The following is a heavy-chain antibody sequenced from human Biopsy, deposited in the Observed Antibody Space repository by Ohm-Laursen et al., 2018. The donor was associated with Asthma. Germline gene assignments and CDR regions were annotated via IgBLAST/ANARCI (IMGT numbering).Heavy chain of an antibody. Sequence: TLSLTCTVSGGSINIGDYYWSWIRQHPVKGLEWIEYIYYSGSTYYNPSLKSRVTISVDTSRNQFSLNLSSVTAADTAVYYCARWGSFGFDYWGQGTLVTVSS. CDR1: GGSINIGDYY. V-gene: IGHV4-31*03. CDR2: IYYSGST. J-gene: IGHJ4*02. CDR3: ARWGSFGFDY. D-gene: IGHD7-27*01.